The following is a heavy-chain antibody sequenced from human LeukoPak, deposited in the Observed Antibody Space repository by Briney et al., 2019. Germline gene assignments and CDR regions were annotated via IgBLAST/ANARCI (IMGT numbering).Heavy chain of an antibody. J-gene: IGHJ4*02. D-gene: IGHD2-15*01. CDR1: GFTFSRYW. Sequence: QTGGSLRLSCAASGFTFSRYWMHWVRQTPGKGLVWVSRINSDGSSTRYADSVKGRFTISRDNAKNTLDLQMSSLRAEDTVVYYCARVDCSGGSCYFDYWGQGTLVTVSS. V-gene: IGHV3-74*01. CDR3: ARVDCSGGSCYFDY. CDR2: INSDGSST.